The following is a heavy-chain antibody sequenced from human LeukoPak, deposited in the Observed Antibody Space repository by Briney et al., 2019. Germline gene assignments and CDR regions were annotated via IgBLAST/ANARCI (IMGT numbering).Heavy chain of an antibody. CDR2: ISYDGSNK. D-gene: IGHD5-18*01. CDR1: GFTFSSYA. V-gene: IGHV3-30*04. CDR3: ARDRYSYGTPSDAFDI. J-gene: IGHJ3*02. Sequence: PGGSLRLSCAASGFTFSSYAMHWVRQAPGKGLEWVAVISYDGSNKYYADSVKGRFTISRDNSKNTLYLQMNSLRAEDTAVYYCARDRYSYGTPSDAFDIWGQGTMVTVSS.